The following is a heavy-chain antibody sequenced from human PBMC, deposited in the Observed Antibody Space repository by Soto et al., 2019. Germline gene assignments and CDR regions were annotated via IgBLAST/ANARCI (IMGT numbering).Heavy chain of an antibody. J-gene: IGHJ4*02. D-gene: IGHD1-26*01. CDR1: GYTFTSYD. CDR3: IWESKFFSAWR. V-gene: IGHV1-8*01. CDR2: MNPNSGNT. Sequence: ASVKVSCKASGYTFTSYDINWVRQATGQGLEWMGWMNPNSGNTGCAQKFQGRVTMTRNTSISTAYMELSSLTTDDTGVYYCIWESKFFSAWRWGLGTLVTVSS.